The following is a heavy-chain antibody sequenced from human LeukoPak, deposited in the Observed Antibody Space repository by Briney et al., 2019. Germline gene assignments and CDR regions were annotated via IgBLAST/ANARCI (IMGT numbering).Heavy chain of an antibody. J-gene: IGHJ4*02. D-gene: IGHD3-22*01. V-gene: IGHV1-69*13. Sequence: SVKVSCKASGYTFTGYYMHWVRQAPGQGLEWMGGIIPIFGTANYAQKFQGRVTITADESTSTAYMELSSLRSEDTAVYYCARIRSDSSGYYYQGDFNYWGQGTLVTVSS. CDR1: GYTFTGYY. CDR2: IIPIFGTA. CDR3: ARIRSDSSGYYYQGDFNY.